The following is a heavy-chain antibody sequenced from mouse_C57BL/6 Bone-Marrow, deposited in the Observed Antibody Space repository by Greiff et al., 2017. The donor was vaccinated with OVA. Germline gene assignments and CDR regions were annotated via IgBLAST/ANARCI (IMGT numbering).Heavy chain of an antibody. Sequence: VQLQQSGTVLARPGASVKMSCKTSGYTFTSYWMHWVKQRPGQGLEWIGAIYPGNSDTSYNQKFKGKAKLTAVTSASTAYMELSSLTNEDSAVYYCTRGNYGNYEGFAYWGQGTLVTVSA. CDR2: IYPGNSDT. J-gene: IGHJ3*01. CDR1: GYTFTSYW. CDR3: TRGNYGNYEGFAY. V-gene: IGHV1-5*01. D-gene: IGHD2-1*01.